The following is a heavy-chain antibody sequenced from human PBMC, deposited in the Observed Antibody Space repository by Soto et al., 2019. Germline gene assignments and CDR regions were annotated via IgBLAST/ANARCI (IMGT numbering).Heavy chain of an antibody. J-gene: IGHJ4*02. CDR1: GYTFTSYG. CDR3: ARAPVYYGSGSYYKAFDY. V-gene: IGHV1-18*01. CDR2: ISAYNGNT. Sequence: GTSVKVSCKASGYTFTSYGISWVRQAPGQGLEWMGWISAYNGNTNYAQKLQGRATMTTDTSTSTAYMELRSLRSDDTAVYYCARAPVYYGSGSYYKAFDYWGQGTLVTVSS. D-gene: IGHD3-10*01.